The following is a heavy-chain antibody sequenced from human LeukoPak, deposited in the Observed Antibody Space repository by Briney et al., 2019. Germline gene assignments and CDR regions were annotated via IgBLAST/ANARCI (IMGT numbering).Heavy chain of an antibody. D-gene: IGHD5-24*01. Sequence: PSETLSLTCTVSGGSISSHYWSWIRQPPGKGLDWIGYIYYSGSTNYNPSLKSRVTISVDTSKNQFSLKLSSVTAADTAVYYCARNRDGYSPYDYWGQGTLVTVSS. CDR1: GGSISSHY. CDR2: IYYSGST. CDR3: ARNRDGYSPYDY. J-gene: IGHJ4*02. V-gene: IGHV4-59*11.